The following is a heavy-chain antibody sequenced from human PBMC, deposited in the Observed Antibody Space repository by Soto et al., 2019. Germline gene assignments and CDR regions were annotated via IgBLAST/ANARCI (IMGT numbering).Heavy chain of an antibody. CDR1: GFTLSSYA. CDR3: ARGPTIFGVGVDAFDI. D-gene: IGHD3-3*01. J-gene: IGHJ3*02. CDR2: ISGSGDFT. V-gene: IGHV3-23*01. Sequence: EVQMLESGGGLVQPGGSLRLSCAASGFTLSSYALSWVRQAPGKGLEWVSGISGSGDFTFDADSVRGRFTISRDNSMNTLYRQMNSLRVEDTAVYYCARGPTIFGVGVDAFDIWGQGTMATVSS.